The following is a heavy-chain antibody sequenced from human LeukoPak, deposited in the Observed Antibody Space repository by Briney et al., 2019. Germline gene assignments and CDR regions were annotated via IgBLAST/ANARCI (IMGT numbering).Heavy chain of an antibody. D-gene: IGHD3-10*01. Sequence: ASVTVSFKASGYTFTGYYMHWVRQAPGQGLEWMGWINPNSGGTNYAQKFQGRVTMTRDTSISTAYMELSRLRSDDTAVYYCARDLLEWFGENWFDPWGQGTLVTVSS. CDR2: INPNSGGT. CDR1: GYTFTGYY. J-gene: IGHJ5*02. V-gene: IGHV1-2*02. CDR3: ARDLLEWFGENWFDP.